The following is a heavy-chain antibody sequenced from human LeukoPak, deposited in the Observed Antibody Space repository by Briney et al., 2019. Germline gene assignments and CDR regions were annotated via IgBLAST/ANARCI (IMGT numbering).Heavy chain of an antibody. CDR2: INTNTGNP. J-gene: IGHJ5*02. Sequence: ASVKVSCKASGYTFTSYAMNWVRQAPGQGLEWMGWINTNTGNPTYAQGFTGRFVFSLDTSVSPAYLQISSLKAEDTAVYYCARDEVDIAPAGTENYNLIDPWGQGTLVTVSS. D-gene: IGHD6-13*01. CDR1: GYTFTSYA. V-gene: IGHV7-4-1*02. CDR3: ARDEVDIAPAGTENYNLIDP.